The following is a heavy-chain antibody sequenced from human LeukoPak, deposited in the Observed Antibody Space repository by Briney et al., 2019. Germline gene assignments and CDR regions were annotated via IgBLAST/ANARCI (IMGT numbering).Heavy chain of an antibody. D-gene: IGHD3-22*01. CDR3: ARDNYDSSTPYYFDY. V-gene: IGHV3-48*03. CDR2: ISSSGSTI. J-gene: IGHJ4*02. CDR1: GFTFTDYE. Sequence: PGGSLRLSCAASGFTFTDYEMNWVRQAPGKGLEWVSYISSSGSTIYYADSVKGRFTISRDDAKNSLYLQMNSLRAEDTAVYYCARDNYDSSTPYYFDYWGQGTLVTVSS.